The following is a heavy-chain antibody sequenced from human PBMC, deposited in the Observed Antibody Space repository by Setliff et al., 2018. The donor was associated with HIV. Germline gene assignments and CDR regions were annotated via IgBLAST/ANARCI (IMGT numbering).Heavy chain of an antibody. CDR1: GGSFSNYY. CDR3: ARGLSITVFGVVRTGYYMGV. J-gene: IGHJ6*03. Sequence: SETLSLTCAVYGGSFSNYYWSWIRQLPGKGLEWIGEINHSGSTNYNPSLKSRVTISVDTSKSQFSLNLTSVTAADTAVYYCARGLSITVFGVVRTGYYMGVWGKGTTVTSP. D-gene: IGHD3-3*01. V-gene: IGHV4-34*01. CDR2: INHSGST.